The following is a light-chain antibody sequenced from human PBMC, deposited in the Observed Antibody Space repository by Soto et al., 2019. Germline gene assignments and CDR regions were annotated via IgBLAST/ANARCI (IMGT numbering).Light chain of an antibody. CDR1: QDISNS. Sequence: DIQMTQSPSSLSTSVGERVTITCQASQDISNSLNWYQQKPGKAPNLLIYEASKLQTGVPSRFSVGGSGTHFTFTISNLQPEDIATYYCQHYDNLPRYTFGLGTKLEIK. CDR2: EAS. CDR3: QHYDNLPRYT. J-gene: IGKJ2*01. V-gene: IGKV1-33*01.